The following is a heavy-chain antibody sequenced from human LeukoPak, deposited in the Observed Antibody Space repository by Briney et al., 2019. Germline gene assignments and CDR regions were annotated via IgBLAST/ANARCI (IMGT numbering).Heavy chain of an antibody. CDR2: INPNSGGT. CDR1: GYTFAGYY. D-gene: IGHD4-17*01. V-gene: IGHV1-2*02. CDR3: ARSSGDYDFAFDI. J-gene: IGHJ3*02. Sequence: ASVKVSCKASGYTFAGYYMHWVRQAPGQGLEWMGWINPNSGGTNCAQKFQGRVTMTRDTSISTAYMELSRLRSDDTAVYYCARSSGDYDFAFDIWGQGTVVTVSS.